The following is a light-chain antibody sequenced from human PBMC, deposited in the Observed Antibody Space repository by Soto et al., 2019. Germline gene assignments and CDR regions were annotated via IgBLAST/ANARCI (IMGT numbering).Light chain of an antibody. CDR3: QQRSNWFT. V-gene: IGKV3-11*01. Sequence: EIVLTQSPATLSLSPGERATLSCRASQSVVSFLVWYQQKPGQAPRVLIYDASTRATGIPARFSGSGSGTDFTLTISSLEPEDFAVYYCQQRSNWFTFGPGTKVDVK. CDR2: DAS. CDR1: QSVVSF. J-gene: IGKJ3*01.